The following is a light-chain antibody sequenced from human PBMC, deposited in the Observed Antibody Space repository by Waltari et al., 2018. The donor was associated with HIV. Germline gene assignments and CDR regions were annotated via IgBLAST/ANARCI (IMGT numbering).Light chain of an antibody. CDR1: QSVSSK. CDR2: GAS. J-gene: IGKJ1*01. V-gene: IGKV3-15*01. CDR3: QQYDNWPPT. Sequence: EIAMTQSPVTLSVSPGERATLSCRASQSVSSKLAWYQQKPGQAPRLLIFGASTRATGIPARFSGSGSGTQFTLTINSLQSEDVAFYYWQQYDNWPPTFGQGTRVEIK.